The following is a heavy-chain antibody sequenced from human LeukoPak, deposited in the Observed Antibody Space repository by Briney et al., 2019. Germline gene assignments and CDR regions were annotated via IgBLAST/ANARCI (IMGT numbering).Heavy chain of an antibody. CDR2: IHYSGIT. J-gene: IGHJ4*02. V-gene: IGHV4-59*01. D-gene: IGHD6-19*01. CDR3: ARVSRDSSGWFPNFDY. CDR1: GGSISSYY. Sequence: SETLSLTYTVSGGSISSYYWSWIRQPPGKGLEWIGYIHYSGITNYNPSLRGRVTISVDTSKNQFSLKVSSVTAADTAVYYCARVSRDSSGWFPNFDYWGQGTLVTVSS.